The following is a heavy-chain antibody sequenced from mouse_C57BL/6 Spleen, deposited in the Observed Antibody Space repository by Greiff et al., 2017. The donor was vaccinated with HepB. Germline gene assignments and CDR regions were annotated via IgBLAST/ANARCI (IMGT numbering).Heavy chain of an antibody. CDR2: IYPGDGDT. Sequence: QVQLKESGPELVKPGASVKISCKASGYAFSSSWMNWVKQRPGKGLEWIGRIYPGDGDTNYNGKFKGKATLTADKSSSTAYMQLSSLTSEDSAVYFCARGGIYYDYDGYAMDYWGQGTSVTVSS. J-gene: IGHJ4*01. CDR1: GYAFSSSW. CDR3: ARGGIYYDYDGYAMDY. V-gene: IGHV1-82*01. D-gene: IGHD2-4*01.